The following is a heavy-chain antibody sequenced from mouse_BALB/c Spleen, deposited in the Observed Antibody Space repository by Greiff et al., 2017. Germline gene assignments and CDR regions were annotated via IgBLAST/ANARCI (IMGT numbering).Heavy chain of an antibody. CDR2: INSNGGST. J-gene: IGHJ3*01. CDR3: AREEAYYDYDEGAWFAY. D-gene: IGHD2-4*01. Sequence: EVKLMESGGGLVQPGGSLKLSCAASGFTFSSYGMSWVRQTPDKRLELVATINSNGGSTYYPDSVKGRFTISRDNAKNTLYLQMSSLKSEDTAMYYCAREEAYYDYDEGAWFAYWGQGTLVTVSA. V-gene: IGHV5-6-3*01. CDR1: GFTFSSYG.